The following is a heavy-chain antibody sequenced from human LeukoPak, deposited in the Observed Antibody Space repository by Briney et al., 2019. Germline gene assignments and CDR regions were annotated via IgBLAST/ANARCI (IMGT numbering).Heavy chain of an antibody. D-gene: IGHD6-13*01. V-gene: IGHV4-30-4*01. Sequence: SQTLSLTCTVSGGSISSGDYYWSWIRQPPGKGLEWIGYIYYSGSTYYNPSLKSRVTISVDTSKNQFSLKLSSVTAAGTAVYYCAREDIAAAGTWGYWGQGTLVTVSS. CDR3: AREDIAAAGTWGY. CDR1: GGSISSGDYY. CDR2: IYYSGST. J-gene: IGHJ4*02.